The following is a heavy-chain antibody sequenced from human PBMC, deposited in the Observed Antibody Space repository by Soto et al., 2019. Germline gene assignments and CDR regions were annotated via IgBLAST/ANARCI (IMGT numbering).Heavy chain of an antibody. CDR2: IDPSDSYT. CDR3: ARNSGNTAMVPYYFDY. CDR1: GYSFTSYW. J-gene: IGHJ4*02. D-gene: IGHD5-18*01. V-gene: IGHV5-10-1*01. Sequence: WESLKISCKGSGYSFTSYWISWVRQMPGKGLEWMGRIDPSDSYTNYSPSFQGHVTISADKSISTAYLQWSSLKASDTAMYYCARNSGNTAMVPYYFDYWGQGTMVTVSS.